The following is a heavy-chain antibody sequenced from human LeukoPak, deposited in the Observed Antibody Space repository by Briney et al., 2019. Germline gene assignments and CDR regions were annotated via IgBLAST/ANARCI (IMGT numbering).Heavy chain of an antibody. Sequence: GASVKVSCMASGYTFTSYGISWVRQAPGQGLEWMGWISAYNGNTNYAQKLQGRVTMTTDTSTSTAYMELRSLRSDDTAVYYCARDRDYYDSSGLIPFDYWGQGTLVTVSS. J-gene: IGHJ4*02. CDR2: ISAYNGNT. CDR3: ARDRDYYDSSGLIPFDY. V-gene: IGHV1-18*01. CDR1: GYTFTSYG. D-gene: IGHD3-22*01.